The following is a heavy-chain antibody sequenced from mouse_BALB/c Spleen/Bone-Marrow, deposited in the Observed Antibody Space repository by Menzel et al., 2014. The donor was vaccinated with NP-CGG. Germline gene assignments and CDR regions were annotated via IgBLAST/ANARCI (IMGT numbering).Heavy chain of an antibody. Sequence: EVQLQQSGPELVKPGALVKISCKASGYSFTGYFINWVKQSPGQGPEWIGRIYPYNGDTYYNQKFKGKATLTVDKSSSTAYMELMSLTSEDSAVYYCGRSGDYFSSDFDVWGAGTTVTVSS. V-gene: IGHV1-37*01. CDR1: GYSFTGYF. D-gene: IGHD1-1*01. J-gene: IGHJ1*01. CDR3: GRSGDYFSSDFDV. CDR2: IYPYNGDT.